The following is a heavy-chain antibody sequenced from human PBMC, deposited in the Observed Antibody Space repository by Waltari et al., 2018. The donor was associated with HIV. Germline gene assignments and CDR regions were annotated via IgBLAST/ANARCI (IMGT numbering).Heavy chain of an antibody. CDR1: GNTFTSHD. CDR3: ASSLGPL. J-gene: IGHJ4*02. V-gene: IGHV1-8*01. Sequence: QVHLVQSGADVQRPGSSVKVSCKPSGNTFTSHDINWVRQATGQELEWLGWINPNTGETGYAQKFQGRVTMTGNTSLSTVYMELTSLRSEDTAVYYCASSLGPLWGPGTLVTVSS. D-gene: IGHD6-6*01. CDR2: INPNTGET.